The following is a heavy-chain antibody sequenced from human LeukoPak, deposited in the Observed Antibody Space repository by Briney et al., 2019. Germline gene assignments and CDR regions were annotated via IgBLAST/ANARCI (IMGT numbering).Heavy chain of an antibody. D-gene: IGHD2-8*01. CDR2: VNTDGSLT. Sequence: GGSLRLSCTASGFRFSSYWMHWVRQAPGKGLVWVSRVNTDGSLTTHADSVKGRFTVSRDNAKNTLYLQMSSLGVDDTAVYYCPRMNNGASYYDYWGQGTLVTVSS. CDR1: GFRFSSYW. V-gene: IGHV3-74*03. J-gene: IGHJ4*02. CDR3: PRMNNGASYYDY.